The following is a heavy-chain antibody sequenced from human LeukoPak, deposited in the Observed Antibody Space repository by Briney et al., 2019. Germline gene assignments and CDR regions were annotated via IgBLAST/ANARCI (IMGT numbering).Heavy chain of an antibody. V-gene: IGHV4-34*01. CDR2: INHSGST. Sequence: KSSETLSLTCAVYGGSFSGYYWSWIRQPPGKGLEWIGEINHSGSTNYNPSLKSRVTISVDTSKNQFSLKLSSVTAADTVVYYCARTSRYDFWSGEKYYFDYWGQGTLVTVSS. J-gene: IGHJ4*02. CDR1: GGSFSGYY. CDR3: ARTSRYDFWSGEKYYFDY. D-gene: IGHD3-3*01.